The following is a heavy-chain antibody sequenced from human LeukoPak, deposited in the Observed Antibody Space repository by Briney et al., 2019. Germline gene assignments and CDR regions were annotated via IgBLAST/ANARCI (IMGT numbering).Heavy chain of an antibody. V-gene: IGHV4-34*01. CDR3: ARGRPGYYYDSSGYYFDY. CDR2: INHSGST. D-gene: IGHD3-22*01. CDR1: GGSFSGYY. J-gene: IGHJ4*02. Sequence: SETLSLTCAVYGGSFSGYYWSWIRQPPGKGLEWIGEINHSGSTNYNPSLKSRVTISVDTSQNQFSLKLSSVTAADTAVYYCARGRPGYYYDSSGYYFDYWGQGTLVTVSS.